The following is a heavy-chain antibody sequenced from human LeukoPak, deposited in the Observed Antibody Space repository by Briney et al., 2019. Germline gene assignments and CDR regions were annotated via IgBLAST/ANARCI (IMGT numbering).Heavy chain of an antibody. Sequence: PSETLSLTCTVSGGSISSSSYYWGWIRQPPGKGLEWIGSIYYSGSTYYNPSLKSRVTISVDTSKNQFSLKLSSVTAADTAVYYCARLFHSTDPQHSRYTDYWGQGTLVTVSS. D-gene: IGHD2-2*02. CDR3: ARLFHSTDPQHSRYTDY. J-gene: IGHJ4*02. V-gene: IGHV4-39*01. CDR1: GGSISSSSYY. CDR2: IYYSGST.